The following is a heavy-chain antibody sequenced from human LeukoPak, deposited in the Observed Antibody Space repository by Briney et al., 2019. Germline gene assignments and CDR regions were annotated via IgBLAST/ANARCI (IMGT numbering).Heavy chain of an antibody. CDR3: ARDSTLIAVAATAYFDY. CDR2: IYHSGST. Sequence: PSETLSLTCAVSGGSISSDNWWSWVRQPPGKGQEWIGEIYHSGSTNYNPSLKSRVTISVDKSKNQFSLKLSSVTAADTAVYYCARDSTLIAVAATAYFDYWGQGTLVTVSS. D-gene: IGHD6-19*01. V-gene: IGHV4-4*02. J-gene: IGHJ4*02. CDR1: GGSISSDNW.